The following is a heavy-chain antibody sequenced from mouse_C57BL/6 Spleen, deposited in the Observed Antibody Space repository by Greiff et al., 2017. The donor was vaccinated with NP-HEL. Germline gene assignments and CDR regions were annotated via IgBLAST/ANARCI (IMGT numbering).Heavy chain of an antibody. J-gene: IGHJ3*01. V-gene: IGHV5-17*01. CDR1: GFTFSDYG. CDR2: ISSGSSTI. CDR3: ARNYYSTTGFAD. D-gene: IGHD2-5*01. Sequence: EVKLMESGGGLVKPGGSLKLSCAASGFTFSDYGMHWVRQAPEKGLEWVAYISSGSSTIYYADTVKGRVTISRDNAKNTLFLQMARLRSEDTAMYYCARNYYSTTGFADRGKVTLVTVAA.